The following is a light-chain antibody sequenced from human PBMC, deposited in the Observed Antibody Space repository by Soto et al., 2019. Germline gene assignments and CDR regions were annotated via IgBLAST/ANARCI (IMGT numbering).Light chain of an antibody. CDR1: QGIRSA. CDR3: LLDYAYFWA. V-gene: IGKV1-6*01. Sequence: AIQVTQSPSSLSASVGDRLTITCRTSQGIRSALGWYQQKPGKVPKLLIYAASTLQSGVPSRFSGSGSGRDFTLTISSLQPEDFATYYCLLDYAYFWAFGQGTKVDI. J-gene: IGKJ1*01. CDR2: AAS.